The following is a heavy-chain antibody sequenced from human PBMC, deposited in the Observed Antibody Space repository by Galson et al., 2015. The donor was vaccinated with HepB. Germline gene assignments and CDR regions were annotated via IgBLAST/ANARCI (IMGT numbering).Heavy chain of an antibody. CDR3: TRHGYGSSWFLDYAHGVDV. J-gene: IGHJ6*02. D-gene: IGHD3/OR15-3a*01. CDR2: IRNGANYYAT. CDR1: GFTFSGSG. V-gene: IGHV3-73*01. Sequence: SLRLSCAASGFTFSGSGIHWVRQAPGKGLEWVGRIRNGANYYATAYAPSVRGRFTVSRDDLKSTAYLQMNSLTPEDTAVYYCTRHGYGSSWFLDYAHGVDVWGQGTTVIVS.